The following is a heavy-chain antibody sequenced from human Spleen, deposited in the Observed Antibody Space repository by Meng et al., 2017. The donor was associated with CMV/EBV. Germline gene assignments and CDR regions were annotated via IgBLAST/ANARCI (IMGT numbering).Heavy chain of an antibody. CDR2: IKQDGSEK. CDR3: ARYRFLGDAFDI. Sequence: GESLKISCAASGFTFTSYWMSWVRQAPGKGLEWVANIKQDGSEKYYVDSVKGRFTISRDNAKNSLYLQMNSLRAEDTAGYHCARYRFLGDAFDIWGQGTMVTVSS. J-gene: IGHJ3*02. V-gene: IGHV3-7*01. D-gene: IGHD1-26*01. CDR1: GFTFTSYW.